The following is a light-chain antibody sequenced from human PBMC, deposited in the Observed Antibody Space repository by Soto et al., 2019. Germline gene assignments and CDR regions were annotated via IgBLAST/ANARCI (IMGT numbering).Light chain of an antibody. V-gene: IGKV3-20*01. J-gene: IGKJ1*01. CDR1: QSVSSTY. CDR2: AAS. CDR3: QQYGSSRWT. Sequence: EIVLIQFLYILLLFPGERATLSCRASQSVSSTYLAWYQQKPGQAPRPLISAASSRATGTPDRFSGSGSGTDFTLTISRLEPEDFAVYYCQQYGSSRWTFGQGTKVDIK.